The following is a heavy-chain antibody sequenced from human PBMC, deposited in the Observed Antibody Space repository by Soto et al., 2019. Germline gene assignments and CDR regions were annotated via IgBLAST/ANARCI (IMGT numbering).Heavy chain of an antibody. V-gene: IGHV4-59*01. CDR3: AGEIPYGSGSYCYY. D-gene: IGHD3-10*01. CDR1: GGSISSYY. CDR2: IYYSGST. J-gene: IGHJ4*02. Sequence: PSETLSLTCTVSGGSISSYYWSWIRQPPGKGLEWIGYIYYSGSTNYNPSLKSRVTISVDTSKNQFSLKLSSVTAADTAVYYCAGEIPYGSGSYCYYWGQGTLVTVSS.